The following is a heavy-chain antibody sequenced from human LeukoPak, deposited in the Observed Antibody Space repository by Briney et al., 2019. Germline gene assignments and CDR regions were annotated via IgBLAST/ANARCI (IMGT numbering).Heavy chain of an antibody. V-gene: IGHV5-51*01. CDR3: ARITDYSNYYYYYGMGV. CDR1: GYSFTSYW. D-gene: IGHD4-11*01. J-gene: IGHJ6*02. Sequence: GGSLKISCKGSGYSFTSYWIGWVRQMPGKGLEWMGIIYPGDSDTRYSPSFQGQVTISADKSISTAYLQWSSLKASDTAMYYCARITDYSNYYYYYGMGVWGQGTTVTVSS. CDR2: IYPGDSDT.